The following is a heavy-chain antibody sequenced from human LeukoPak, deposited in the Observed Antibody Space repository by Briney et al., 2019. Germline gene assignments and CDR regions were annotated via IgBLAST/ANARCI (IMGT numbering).Heavy chain of an antibody. CDR1: GFTFSSYG. V-gene: IGHV3-30*18. CDR2: ISYDGSNK. D-gene: IGHD2-2*01. CDR3: AKDGPSRQPVVPAAVDY. Sequence: PGRSLRLSCAASGFTFSSYGMLWVRQAPAKGLEWVAVISYDGSNKYYAGSVKGRFTISRDNSKNTLYLQMNSLRAEDTAVYYCAKDGPSRQPVVPAAVDYWGQGTLVAVSS. J-gene: IGHJ4*02.